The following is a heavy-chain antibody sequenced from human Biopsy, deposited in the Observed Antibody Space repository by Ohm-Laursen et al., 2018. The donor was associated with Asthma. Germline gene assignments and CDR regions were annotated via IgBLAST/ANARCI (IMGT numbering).Heavy chain of an antibody. J-gene: IGHJ6*02. CDR2: ISYGGKT. V-gene: IGHV4-39*01. D-gene: IGHD3-3*01. Sequence: GTLSLTCAVSGGSMTPTSHYWDWIRQAPGKGLEWIGYISYGGKTSYNPSLKNRVTISRDTSKNQFSLRLTSVTAADTAVYFCARRITIFGVVQKDHGMDTWGQGTTVIVSS. CDR1: GGSMTPTSHY. CDR3: ARRITIFGVVQKDHGMDT.